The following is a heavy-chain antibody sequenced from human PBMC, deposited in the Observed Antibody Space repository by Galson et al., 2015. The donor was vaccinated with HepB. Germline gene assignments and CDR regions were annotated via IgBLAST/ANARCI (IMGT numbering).Heavy chain of an antibody. Sequence: SLRLSCAASGFIFSDYNIHWVRQAPGKGLEWVAVISYDGSRKYYVDSVKGRYTISRDNSKDTLYLQMNSLRAEDTAMYYCVKGAVGYCIGDSCNASYYYFGMDVWGQGTTVTVSS. CDR1: GFIFSDYN. V-gene: IGHV3-30*18. D-gene: IGHD2-15*01. CDR2: ISYDGSRK. J-gene: IGHJ6*02. CDR3: VKGAVGYCIGDSCNASYYYFGMDV.